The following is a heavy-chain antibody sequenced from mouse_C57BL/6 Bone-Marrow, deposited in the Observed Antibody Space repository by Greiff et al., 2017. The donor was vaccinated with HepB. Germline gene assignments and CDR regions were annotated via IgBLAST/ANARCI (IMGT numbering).Heavy chain of an antibody. J-gene: IGHJ4*01. CDR1: GFSLTSYG. CDR2: IWRGGST. CDR3: AKGYYYGSSSSYAMDY. Sequence: VHLVESGPGLVQPSQSLSITCTVSGFSLTSYGVHWVRQSPGKGLEWLGVIWRGGSTDYNAAFMSRLSITKDNSKSQVFFKMNSLQADDTAIYYCAKGYYYGSSSSYAMDYWGQGTSVTVSS. D-gene: IGHD1-1*01. V-gene: IGHV2-5*01.